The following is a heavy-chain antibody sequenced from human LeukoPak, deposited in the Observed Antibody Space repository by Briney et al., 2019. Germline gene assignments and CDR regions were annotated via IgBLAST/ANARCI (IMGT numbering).Heavy chain of an antibody. V-gene: IGHV3-9*01. CDR2: SSWNSGRI. CDR1: GFTFDDYA. CDR3: AKDRRSGIAAAGTRYYFDF. Sequence: GRALRLSCAASGFTFDDYAMHWVRQAPGKGLEGVSGSSWNSGRIDYADSVKGRFTISREKAKNSLYLQMNSLRDEDTALYYCAKDRRSGIAAAGTRYYFDFWGQGTLVTVSS. D-gene: IGHD6-13*01. J-gene: IGHJ4*02.